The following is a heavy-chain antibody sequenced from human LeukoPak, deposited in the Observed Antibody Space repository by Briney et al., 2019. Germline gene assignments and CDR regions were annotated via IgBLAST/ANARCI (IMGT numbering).Heavy chain of an antibody. D-gene: IGHD1-26*01. CDR1: GGSFSGYY. CDR3: ARLSSGSFFA. J-gene: IGHJ5*02. V-gene: IGHV4-59*01. CDR2: IYYSGST. Sequence: SGTLSLTCAVYGGSFSGYYWSWIRQPPGKGLEWIGYIYYSGSTKYNPSLKSRVTISVDTSKNQFSLKLSSVTAADTAVYYCARLSSGSFFAWGQGTLVTVSS.